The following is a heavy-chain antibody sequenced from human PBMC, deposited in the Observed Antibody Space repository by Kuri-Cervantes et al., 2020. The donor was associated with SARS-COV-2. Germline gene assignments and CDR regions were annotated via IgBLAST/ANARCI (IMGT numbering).Heavy chain of an antibody. CDR3: ARKQYYDFWGGHTMSWFDP. D-gene: IGHD3-3*01. CDR2: IYWDDEK. Sequence: SGPTLVNPTQTLTLTCTFFELSLRTRGVGVGWIRQPPGKALEWLALIYWDDEKSYSPSLKSRLTITKDTSKNQVVLTMTNMDPVDTATYYCARKQYYDFWGGHTMSWFDPWGQGTLVTVSS. CDR1: ELSLRTRGVG. V-gene: IGHV2-5*02. J-gene: IGHJ5*02.